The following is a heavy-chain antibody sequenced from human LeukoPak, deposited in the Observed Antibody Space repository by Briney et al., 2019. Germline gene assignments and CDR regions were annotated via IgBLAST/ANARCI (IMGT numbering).Heavy chain of an antibody. V-gene: IGHV4-34*01. CDR1: GFTFSDYY. CDR3: ASLPGLPRYYYYGMDV. J-gene: IGHJ6*02. CDR2: INHSGST. Sequence: PGGSLRLSCAASGFTFSDYYMSWIRQPPGKGLEWIGEINHSGSTNYNPSLKSRVTISVDTSKNQFSLKLSSVTAADTAVYYCASLPGLPRYYYYGMDVWGQGTTVTVSS.